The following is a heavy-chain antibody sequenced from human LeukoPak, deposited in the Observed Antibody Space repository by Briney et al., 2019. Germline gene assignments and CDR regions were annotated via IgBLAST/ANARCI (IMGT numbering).Heavy chain of an antibody. CDR1: GGSISSSSYY. J-gene: IGHJ3*02. D-gene: IGHD3-16*01. CDR2: LFYNGNT. Sequence: SETLSLTCTVSGGSISSSSYYWGWIRQPPGKGLEWIGSLFYNGNTYYNPSLKSRVTISVDTSKNQFSLKLSSVTAADTAVYYCGRGGAFGGPDAFDIWGQGTMVTVSS. CDR3: GRGGAFGGPDAFDI. V-gene: IGHV4-39*07.